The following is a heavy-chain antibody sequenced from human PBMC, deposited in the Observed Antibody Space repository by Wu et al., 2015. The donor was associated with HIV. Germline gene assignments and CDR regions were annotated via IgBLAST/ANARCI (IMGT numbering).Heavy chain of an antibody. CDR1: GGTFTSYA. Sequence: QVHLVQSGAEVKKSGSSVKVSCQASGGTFTSYAFSWVRQAPGQGFEYMGCLIPVFKISNYAQKFQGRVTITADESTGTAYMDLSSLRSDDTAVYYCARGVVRSREFDTWGQGTLVTVSS. J-gene: IGHJ4*02. V-gene: IGHV1-69*12. CDR2: LIPVFKIS. D-gene: IGHD1-1*01. CDR3: ARGVVRSREFDT.